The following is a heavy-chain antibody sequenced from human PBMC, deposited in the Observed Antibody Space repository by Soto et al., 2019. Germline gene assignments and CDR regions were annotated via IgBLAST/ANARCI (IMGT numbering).Heavy chain of an antibody. J-gene: IGHJ4*02. D-gene: IGHD3-10*01. CDR3: ARESTMVRGVINPLDY. Sequence: SQTLSLTCAISGGSVSSNSAAWNWIRQSPSRGLEWLGRTFYRSKWYNDYAESVKSRITINPDTSKNQFFLQLNSVTPEDTAVYYCARESTMVRGVINPLDYWGQGTLVTVSS. CDR2: TFYRSKWYN. CDR1: GGSVSSNSAA. V-gene: IGHV6-1*01.